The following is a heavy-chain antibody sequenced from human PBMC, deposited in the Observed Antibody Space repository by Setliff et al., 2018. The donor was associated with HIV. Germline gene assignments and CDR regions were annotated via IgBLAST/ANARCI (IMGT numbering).Heavy chain of an antibody. CDR1: GGSIRRERHY. Sequence: ASDTLSLTCTVSGGSIRRERHYWGWSHQPAGKGLEWIGRRYTGGSANYAPSLKRRVSISEDNSKNQFSLYLTSVTAADTSIYYCAREVEYYDGRWFRYYYWDVSGKGTAVTVSS. CDR3: AREVEYYDGRWFRYYYWDV. CDR2: RYTGGSA. J-gene: IGHJ6*04. D-gene: IGHD3-16*01. V-gene: IGHV4-61*02.